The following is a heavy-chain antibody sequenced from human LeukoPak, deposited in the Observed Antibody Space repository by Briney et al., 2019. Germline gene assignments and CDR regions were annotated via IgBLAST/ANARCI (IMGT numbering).Heavy chain of an antibody. V-gene: IGHV1-18*04. J-gene: IGHJ3*02. CDR1: GYNFIHYH. CDR2: ISAYNGNT. D-gene: IGHD6-13*01. CDR3: ARDAAAAERAFDI. Sequence: ASVKVSCKTSGYNFIHYHIHWVRQAPGQGLEWMGWISAYNGNTNYAQKLQGRVTMATDTSTSTAYMELRSLRSDDTAVYYCARDAAAAERAFDIWGQGTMVTVSS.